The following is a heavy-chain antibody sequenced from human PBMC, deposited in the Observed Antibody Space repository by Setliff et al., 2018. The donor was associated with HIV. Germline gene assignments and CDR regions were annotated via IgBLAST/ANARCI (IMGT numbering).Heavy chain of an antibody. CDR1: GASISSYY. Sequence: SETLSLTCSVSGASISSYYWSWIRQPPGKGLEWIGYISPTRNTNYNPSLKSRVTISIDMSKNHFSLNLKSVTAADTAIYYCARGLPAPAAAGSWGQGMLVTVPQ. J-gene: IGHJ5*02. CDR2: ISPTRNT. D-gene: IGHD6-13*01. CDR3: ARGLPAPAAAGS. V-gene: IGHV4-4*09.